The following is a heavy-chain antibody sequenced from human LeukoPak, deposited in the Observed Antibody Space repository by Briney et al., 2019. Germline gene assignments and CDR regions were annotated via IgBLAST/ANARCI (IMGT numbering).Heavy chain of an antibody. CDR3: VYSGSYFGVY. CDR2: INSDGSST. Sequence: PGGSLRLSCAASGFTFSSYWMHWVRQAPGKGLVWVSRINSDGSSTSYADSVKGRFTISRDNAKSTLYLQMNSLRAEDTAVHYCVYSGSYFGVYWGQGTLVTVSS. J-gene: IGHJ4*02. CDR1: GFTFSSYW. D-gene: IGHD1-26*01. V-gene: IGHV3-74*01.